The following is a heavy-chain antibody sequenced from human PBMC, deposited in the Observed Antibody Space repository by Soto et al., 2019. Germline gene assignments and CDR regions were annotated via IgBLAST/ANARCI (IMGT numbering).Heavy chain of an antibody. CDR1: GFTFSSYG. CDR2: ISYDGSNK. CDR3: AKDRPTYSSSWAFDY. Sequence: GGSLRLSCAASGFTFSSYGMHWVRQAPGKGLEWVAVISYDGSNKYYADSVKGRFTISRDNSKNTLYLQMNSLRAEDTAVYYCAKDRPTYSSSWAFDYWGQGTLVTVSS. V-gene: IGHV3-30*18. D-gene: IGHD6-13*01. J-gene: IGHJ4*02.